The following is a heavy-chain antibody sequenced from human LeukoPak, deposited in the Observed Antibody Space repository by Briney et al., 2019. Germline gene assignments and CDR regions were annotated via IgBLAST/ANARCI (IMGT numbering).Heavy chain of an antibody. V-gene: IGHV1-2*02. J-gene: IGHJ5*02. CDR1: GYTFTGYY. CDR2: INPNSGGT. Sequence: ASVKVSCKASGYTFTGYYMHWVRQAPGQGLEWMGWINPNSGGTNYAQKFQGRVTMTRDTSISTAYMELSRLRSDDTAVYYCARDRIPLIRGAAGTRWFDPWGQGTLVTVSS. CDR3: ARDRIPLIRGAAGTRWFDP. D-gene: IGHD6-13*01.